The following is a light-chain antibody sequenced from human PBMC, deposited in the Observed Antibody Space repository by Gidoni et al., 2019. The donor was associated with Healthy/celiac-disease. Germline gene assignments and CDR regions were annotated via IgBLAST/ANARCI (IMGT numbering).Light chain of an antibody. V-gene: IGKV1-8*01. Sequence: AIRMTQSPSSLPASTGDRVTITCRASQGISSYLAWYQQKPGKAPKLLIYAASTLQSGVPSSFSGSGSGTDFTLTISCLQSEDFATYYCQQYYSYPFTFGPGTKVDIK. CDR3: QQYYSYPFT. CDR2: AAS. CDR1: QGISSY. J-gene: IGKJ3*01.